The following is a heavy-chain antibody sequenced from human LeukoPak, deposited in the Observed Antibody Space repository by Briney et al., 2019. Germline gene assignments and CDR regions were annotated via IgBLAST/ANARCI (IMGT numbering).Heavy chain of an antibody. V-gene: IGHV5-51*01. CDR3: ARQTRYYDSSGYYLGY. CDR1: GYSFTTYW. CDR2: IYPRDSDT. J-gene: IGHJ4*02. Sequence: AGESLKISCKGSGYSFTTYWIGWVRQMPGKGLEWMGIIYPRDSDTRYSPSFQGQVTISADKSISTAYLQWSSLKASDTATYYCARQTRYYDSSGYYLGYWGQGTLVTVSS. D-gene: IGHD3-22*01.